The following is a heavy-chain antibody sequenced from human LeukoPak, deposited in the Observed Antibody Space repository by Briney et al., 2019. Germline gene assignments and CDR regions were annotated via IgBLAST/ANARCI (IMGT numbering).Heavy chain of an antibody. D-gene: IGHD3-22*01. CDR3: AKDAYYYDSSGYSPYDAFDI. CDR2: ISGSGGST. Sequence: GASLRLSCAASGFTFSSYAMSRVRQAPGKGLEWVSAISGSGGSTYYADSVKGRFTISRDNSKNTLYLQMNSLRAEDTAVYYCAKDAYYYDSSGYSPYDAFDIWGQGTMVTVSS. CDR1: GFTFSSYA. J-gene: IGHJ3*02. V-gene: IGHV3-23*01.